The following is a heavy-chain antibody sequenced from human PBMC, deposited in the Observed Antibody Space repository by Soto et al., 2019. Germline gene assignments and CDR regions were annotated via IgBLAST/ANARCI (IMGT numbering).Heavy chain of an antibody. CDR3: ARASTEYYDFWSGYYYRLDY. CDR2: IYHSGST. J-gene: IGHJ4*02. CDR1: GGSISSSNW. Sequence: SETLSLTCAVSGGSISSSNWWSWVRQPPGKGLEWIGEIYHSGSTNYNPSLKSRVTISVDKSKNQFSLKLSSVTAADTAVYYCARASTEYYDFWSGYYYRLDYWGQGTLVT. V-gene: IGHV4-4*02. D-gene: IGHD3-3*01.